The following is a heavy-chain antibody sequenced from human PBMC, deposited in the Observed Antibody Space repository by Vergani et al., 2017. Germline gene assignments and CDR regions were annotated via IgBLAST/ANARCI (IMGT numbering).Heavy chain of an antibody. CDR2: IIPILGIA. CDR1: GGTFSSYT. D-gene: IGHD2-2*01. V-gene: IGHV1-69*02. CDR3: ARVVDCSSTSCHDY. J-gene: IGHJ4*02. Sequence: QVQLVQSGAEVKKPGSSVKVSCKASGGTFSSYTISWVRQAPGQGLEWMGRIIPILGIANYAQKFQGRVTSTADKSTSTAYMELSSLRSEDTAVYYCARVVDCSSTSCHDYWGQGTLVTVSS.